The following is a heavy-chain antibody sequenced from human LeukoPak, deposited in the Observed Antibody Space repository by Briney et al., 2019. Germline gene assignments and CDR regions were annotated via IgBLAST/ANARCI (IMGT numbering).Heavy chain of an antibody. D-gene: IGHD3-10*01. CDR2: IYYSGST. CDR3: ARHPLSYGSGSYFDY. J-gene: IGHJ4*02. Sequence: PSETLSLTCTVSGGSISSGGYYWSWIRQPPGKGLEWIGYIYYSGSTNYNPSLKSRVTISVDTSKNQFSLKLSSVTASDTAVYYCARHPLSYGSGSYFDYWGQGTLVTVSS. V-gene: IGHV4-61*08. CDR1: GGSISSGGYY.